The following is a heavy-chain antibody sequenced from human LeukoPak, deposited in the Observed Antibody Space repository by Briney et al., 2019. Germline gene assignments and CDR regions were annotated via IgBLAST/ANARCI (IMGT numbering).Heavy chain of an antibody. CDR1: GGSISSNY. CDR3: ARFDFFSSFDP. V-gene: IGHV4-4*07. Sequence: PSETLSLTCTVSGGSISSNYWSWIRQAPGKGLEWIGRMYISGSTNYNPSFKSRVTMSVDTSKNQFSLKLSSVTAADTAVYYCARFDFFSSFDPWGQGTLVTVSS. CDR2: MYISGST. D-gene: IGHD2-21*01. J-gene: IGHJ5*02.